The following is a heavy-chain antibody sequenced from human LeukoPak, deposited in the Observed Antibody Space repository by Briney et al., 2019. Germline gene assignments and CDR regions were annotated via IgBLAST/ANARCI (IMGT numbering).Heavy chain of an antibody. CDR2: ISSSSSYI. V-gene: IGHV3-21*01. J-gene: IGHJ6*03. CDR1: GFTFSSYS. Sequence: GGSLRLSCAASGFTFSSYSMNWVRQAPGKGLEWVSSISSSSSYIYYADSVKGRFTISRDNAKNSLYLQMNSLRAEDTAVYYCARDRSPTGASAPYYTYMAVWAKGPRSPSP. D-gene: IGHD1-1*01. CDR3: ARDRSPTGASAPYYTYMAV.